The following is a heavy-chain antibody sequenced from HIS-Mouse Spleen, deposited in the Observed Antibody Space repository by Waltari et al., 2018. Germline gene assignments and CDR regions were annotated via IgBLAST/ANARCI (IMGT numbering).Heavy chain of an antibody. J-gene: IGHJ4*02. V-gene: IGHV2-70*15. CDR2: IDWDDDK. CDR3: ARIAEGYTSGWYAFDY. Sequence: QVTLRESGPALVKPTQNLTLTCTFSGFSLSTSGTCVTWIRQPPGKALEWLARIDWDDDKYYSTSLKTRLTISRDTSKNQVVLTMTNMDPLDTATYYCARIAEGYTSGWYAFDYWGQGTLVTVSS. CDR1: GFSLSTSGTC. D-gene: IGHD6-19*01.